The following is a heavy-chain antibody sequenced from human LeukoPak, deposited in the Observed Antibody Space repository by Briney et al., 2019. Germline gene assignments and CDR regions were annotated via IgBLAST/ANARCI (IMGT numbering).Heavy chain of an antibody. CDR2: IYQSGST. CDR1: GYSISSGYY. J-gene: IGHJ3*02. Sequence: SETLSLTCTVSGYSISSGYYWGWVRQPPGRGLEWIGEIYQSGSTNYNPSLKSRVTISVDTSKNRFSLKLSSVTAADTAVYYCARGFTEGHAFDIWGQGTMVTVSS. CDR3: ARGFTEGHAFDI. V-gene: IGHV4-38-2*02.